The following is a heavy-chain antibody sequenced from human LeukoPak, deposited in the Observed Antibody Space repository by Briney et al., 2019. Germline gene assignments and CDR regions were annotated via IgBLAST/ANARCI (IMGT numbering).Heavy chain of an antibody. CDR3: ARGPAGGPIDY. CDR1: GASISSYY. Sequence: SETLSLTCSVSGASISSYYWSWIRQPAGKGLEWIGRERTNYSPSLKSRVTISVDTSKNQFSLKLSSVTAADTAVYYCARGPAGGPIDYWGQGTLVTVSS. J-gene: IGHJ4*02. V-gene: IGHV4-4*07. CDR2: ERT. D-gene: IGHD2-2*01.